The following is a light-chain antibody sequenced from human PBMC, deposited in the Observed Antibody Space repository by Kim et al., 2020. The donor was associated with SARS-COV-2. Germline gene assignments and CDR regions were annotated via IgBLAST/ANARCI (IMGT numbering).Light chain of an antibody. V-gene: IGLV2-8*01. Sequence: QSALTQPPSASGSPGQSVTISCTGTSSDIGGYNYVSWYQHHPGKAPKLMIYEVSKRPSGVPDRFSGSKSGNTASLTVSGLQADDEADYYCSSYAGSNNLVFGGGTQVTV. CDR3: SSYAGSNNLV. CDR2: EVS. J-gene: IGLJ2*01. CDR1: SSDIGGYNY.